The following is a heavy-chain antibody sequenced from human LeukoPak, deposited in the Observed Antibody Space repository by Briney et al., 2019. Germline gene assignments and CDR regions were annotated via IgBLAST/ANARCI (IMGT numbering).Heavy chain of an antibody. CDR1: GFTFSSYS. D-gene: IGHD2-21*02. CDR3: ARDPGYCGGDCYSKFDY. J-gene: IGHJ4*02. Sequence: GGSLRLSCAASGFTFSSYSMNWVRRAPGKGLEWVSSISSSSSYIYYADSVKGRFTISRDNAKNSLYLQMNSLRAEDTAVYYCARDPGYCGGDCYSKFDYWGQGTLVTVSS. V-gene: IGHV3-21*01. CDR2: ISSSSSYI.